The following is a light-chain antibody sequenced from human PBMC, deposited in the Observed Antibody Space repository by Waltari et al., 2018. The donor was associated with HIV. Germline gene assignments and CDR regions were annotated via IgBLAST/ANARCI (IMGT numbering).Light chain of an antibody. CDR3: QQYYSTPFT. Sequence: DIVLTQSPDSLAVSLGERATINCKSSQSVIYSSNNKNYLSWFQQKPGQPPRLLIYWASTRETGVPDRFGGGGSGTDFTLTISSLQAEDVAVYYCQQYYSTPFTFGPGTRVDIK. CDR2: WAS. V-gene: IGKV4-1*01. J-gene: IGKJ3*01. CDR1: QSVIYSSNNKNY.